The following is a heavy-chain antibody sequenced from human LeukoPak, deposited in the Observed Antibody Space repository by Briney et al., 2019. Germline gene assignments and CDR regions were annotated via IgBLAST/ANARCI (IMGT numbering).Heavy chain of an antibody. CDR1: GYTFTSFG. Sequence: ASVKVSCKASGYTFTSFGINWVRQAPGQRLEWMGWIDAGNGNTKYSQKFQGRVTITRDTSASTAYMELSSLRSEDTAVYYCAREDVWFGEWNAFDIWGQGTMVTVSS. J-gene: IGHJ3*02. V-gene: IGHV1-3*01. CDR3: AREDVWFGEWNAFDI. D-gene: IGHD3-10*01. CDR2: IDAGNGNT.